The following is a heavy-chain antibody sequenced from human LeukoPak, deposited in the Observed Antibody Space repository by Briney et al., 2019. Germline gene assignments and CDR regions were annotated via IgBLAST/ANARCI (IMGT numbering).Heavy chain of an antibody. J-gene: IGHJ4*02. CDR3: ARDSAPITMVVEVPAGFDY. CDR1: GFTFKTSS. V-gene: IGHV3-48*02. Sequence: GGSLRLSCEASGFTFKTSSMTWVRQAPGRGLEWISYINSGSDIIYYTDSVKGRFTISRDNAKNSLYLQMNSLRDDDTAMYYCARDSAPITMVVEVPAGFDYWGQGTQVTVSS. D-gene: IGHD3-22*01. CDR2: INSGSDII.